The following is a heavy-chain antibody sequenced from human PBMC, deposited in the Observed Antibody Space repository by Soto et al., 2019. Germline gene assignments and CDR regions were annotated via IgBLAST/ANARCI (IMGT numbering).Heavy chain of an antibody. D-gene: IGHD2-8*01. Sequence: ASVKVSCKASGYTFTSYDINWVRQATGQGLEWMGWMNPNSGNTGYAQKFQGRVTMTRNTSISTAYMELSSPRSEDTAVYYCARLVKDIVLMVYAVPDYYYYGMDVWGQGTTVTVSS. V-gene: IGHV1-8*01. J-gene: IGHJ6*02. CDR1: GYTFTSYD. CDR2: MNPNSGNT. CDR3: ARLVKDIVLMVYAVPDYYYYGMDV.